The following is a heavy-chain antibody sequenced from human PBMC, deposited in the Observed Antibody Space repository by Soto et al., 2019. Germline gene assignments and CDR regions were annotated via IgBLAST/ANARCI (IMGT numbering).Heavy chain of an antibody. V-gene: IGHV1-69*01. D-gene: IGHD6-6*01. CDR2: IIPIFGTA. CDR3: ARGYSSPSRYYYYYYGMDV. CDR1: GGTFSSYA. Sequence: QVQLVQSGAEVKKPGSSVKVSCKASGGTFSSYAISWVRQAPGQGLEWMGGIIPIFGTANYAQRFQGRVTITADESTSTDYMERSSLRSDDTAVYYCARGYSSPSRYYYYYYGMDVWGQGTTVTVSS. J-gene: IGHJ6*02.